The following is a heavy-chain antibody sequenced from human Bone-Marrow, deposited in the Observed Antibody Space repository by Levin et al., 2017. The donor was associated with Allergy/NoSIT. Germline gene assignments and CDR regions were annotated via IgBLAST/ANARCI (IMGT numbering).Heavy chain of an antibody. Sequence: GECLKISCAASGFTFSRSYMYWVRQAPGKGLVWVSRINGDGTETVYADSVKGRFTVSRDNARNTLYLQMNSLRAEDTAVYYCTSYNWGDPYSDCWGQGTLVTVSS. CDR2: INGDGTET. V-gene: IGHV3-74*01. J-gene: IGHJ4*02. CDR1: GFTFSRSY. D-gene: IGHD1-20*01. CDR3: TSYNWGDPYSDC.